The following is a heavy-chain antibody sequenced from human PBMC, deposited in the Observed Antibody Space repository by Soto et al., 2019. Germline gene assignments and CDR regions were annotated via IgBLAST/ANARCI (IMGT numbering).Heavy chain of an antibody. V-gene: IGHV3-30-3*01. Sequence: GGPLRLSCVASVFSFSSQAMHWVRQAPGKGLEWVAAISNDGNRQLYADSVKDRFTISRDNSRNTLDLQMNNLRTEDTGVYFCARDIYSYGSVGTPDIWGQGTMVTVSS. D-gene: IGHD5-18*01. J-gene: IGHJ3*02. CDR1: VFSFSSQA. CDR3: ARDIYSYGSVGTPDI. CDR2: ISNDGNRQ.